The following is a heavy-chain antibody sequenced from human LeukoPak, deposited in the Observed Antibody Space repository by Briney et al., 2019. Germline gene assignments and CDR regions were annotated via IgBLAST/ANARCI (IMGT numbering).Heavy chain of an antibody. Sequence: GGSLRLSCAASGFTFSSYGMHWVRQAPGKGLEWVAFIRYDGSNKYYADSVKGRFTISRDNSKNTLYLQMNSLRAEDTAVYYCAKDYESGMVRGTHLFDYWGQGTLVTVSS. CDR3: AKDYESGMVRGTHLFDY. CDR1: GFTFSSYG. J-gene: IGHJ4*02. CDR2: IRYDGSNK. V-gene: IGHV3-30*02. D-gene: IGHD3-10*01.